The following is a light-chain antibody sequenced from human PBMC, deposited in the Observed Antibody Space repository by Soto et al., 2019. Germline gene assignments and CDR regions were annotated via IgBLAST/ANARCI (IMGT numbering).Light chain of an antibody. V-gene: IGKV3-11*01. Sequence: EIVLTQSPATLSLSPGERATLSCRASQSISTYLAWYQQKPGQAPRLLIYDASSRATGIPARFGGSGSGTDFTLTISSLEAEDFAVYYCQYRTSWTPWAAFGGGTKVEIK. CDR1: QSISTY. J-gene: IGKJ4*01. CDR3: QYRTSWTPWAA. CDR2: DAS.